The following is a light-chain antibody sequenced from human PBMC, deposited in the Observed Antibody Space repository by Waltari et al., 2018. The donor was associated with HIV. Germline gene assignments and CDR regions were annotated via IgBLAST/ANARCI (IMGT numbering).Light chain of an antibody. CDR1: SYNIGAGYD. Sequence: QSVLTQPPSVSGAPGQRVTISCTGSSYNIGAGYDVHWYQQVPGTAPKLLIYGNNNRPSGVPDLFSASKSGASPSLAITGLQAADEADYYCQSYDSSLTGSVFGGGTKLTVL. CDR3: QSYDSSLTGSV. V-gene: IGLV1-40*01. J-gene: IGLJ2*01. CDR2: GNN.